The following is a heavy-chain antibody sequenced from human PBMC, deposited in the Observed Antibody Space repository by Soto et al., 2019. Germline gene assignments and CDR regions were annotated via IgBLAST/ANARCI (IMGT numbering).Heavy chain of an antibody. CDR1: GGSFSSYY. Sequence: LSHTCAVYGGSFSSYYWSWIRQPPGKGLEWIGEINHSGSTNYNPSLKSRVTISVDTSKNQFSLKLSSVTAADTAVYYCARVVAYYYDSSGYQPKRYYFDYWGQGTLVTVSS. D-gene: IGHD3-22*01. CDR3: ARVVAYYYDSSGYQPKRYYFDY. J-gene: IGHJ4*02. CDR2: INHSGST. V-gene: IGHV4-34*01.